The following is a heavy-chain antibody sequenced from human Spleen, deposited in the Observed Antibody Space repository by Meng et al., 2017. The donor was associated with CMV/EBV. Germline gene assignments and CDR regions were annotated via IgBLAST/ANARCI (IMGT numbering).Heavy chain of an antibody. CDR3: AKAYSSSCYREYYYF. CDR2: ISDSAINT. V-gene: IGHV3-23*01. CDR1: GFTFSSYA. Sequence: GGSLRLSCAASGFTFSSYAMTWVRQAPGKGLGWVSAISDSAINTYYADSVKGRFTVTRNNSKNTLYLQLNSLRAEDTAVYYCAKAYSSSCYREYYYFWGQGTLVTVSS. D-gene: IGHD6-13*01. J-gene: IGHJ4*02.